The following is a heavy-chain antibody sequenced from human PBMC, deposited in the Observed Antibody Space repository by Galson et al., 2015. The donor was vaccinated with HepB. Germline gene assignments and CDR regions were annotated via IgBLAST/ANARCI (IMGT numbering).Heavy chain of an antibody. CDR3: AKDLSIAVAGIGDY. Sequence: SLRLSCAASGFTFSSYAMSWVRQAPGKGLEWVSAISGSGGSTYYADSVKGRFTISRDNSKNTLYLQMNSLRAEDTAVYYCAKDLSIAVAGIGDYWGQGTLVTVSS. J-gene: IGHJ4*02. V-gene: IGHV3-23*01. CDR2: ISGSGGST. D-gene: IGHD6-19*01. CDR1: GFTFSSYA.